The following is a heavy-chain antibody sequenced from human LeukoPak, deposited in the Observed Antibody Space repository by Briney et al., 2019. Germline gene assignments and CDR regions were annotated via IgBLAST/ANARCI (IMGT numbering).Heavy chain of an antibody. CDR3: ATSSYDILTGYRMDH. V-gene: IGHV4-59*08. J-gene: IGHJ4*02. D-gene: IGHD3-9*01. Sequence: SETLSLTRTVSGGSFSSYFWSWIRQPPGKGLEWIGYIYYSGSTNYNPSLKSRVIISVDTSKNQFSLKLSSVTAADTAVYYCATSSYDILTGYRMDHWGQGTLVTVSS. CDR2: IYYSGST. CDR1: GGSFSSYF.